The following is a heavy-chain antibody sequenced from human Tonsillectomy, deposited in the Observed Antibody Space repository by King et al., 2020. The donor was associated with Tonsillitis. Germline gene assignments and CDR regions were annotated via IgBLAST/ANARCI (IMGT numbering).Heavy chain of an antibody. J-gene: IGHJ4*02. CDR2: ISSDGSYK. V-gene: IGHV3-30*04. Sequence: VQLVESGGGVVQPGRSLKLSCAASRFTFSSYALHWVRQAPGKGLEWVALISSDGSYKYYADSVKGRFTISRDNSKNTLYLQMNTLRAEDTAVYYCARDPNSSNSTRYFDNWGQGTLVTVSS. CDR3: ARDPNSSNSTRYFDN. CDR1: RFTFSSYA. D-gene: IGHD6-13*01.